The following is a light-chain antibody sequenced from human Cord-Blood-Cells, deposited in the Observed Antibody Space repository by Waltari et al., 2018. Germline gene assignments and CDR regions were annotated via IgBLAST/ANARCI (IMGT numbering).Light chain of an antibody. CDR2: KAS. J-gene: IGKJ1*01. CDR3: QQYNSYS. Sequence: DIQMTQSPSTLSASVGDRVTITCRASQSISSWLAWYQQKPGKAPKLLIYKASSLEIGVPSRFSGSGSGTEFTLTISSLQPDDFATYYCQQYNSYSFGQGTKVEIK. V-gene: IGKV1-5*03. CDR1: QSISSW.